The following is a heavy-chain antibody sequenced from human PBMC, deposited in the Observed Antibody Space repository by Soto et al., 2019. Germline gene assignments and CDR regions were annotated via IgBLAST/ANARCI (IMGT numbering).Heavy chain of an antibody. CDR3: AKMVGTTLVDY. Sequence: QVQLQESGPGLVKPSGTLSLTCTVSGASISSTSSGDWWSWVRQPPGKGLEWIGEIHHSGNSNYTPSRKSRVTMSVDKSKNQFSLRLSSVTAADTAVYYCAKMVGTTLVDYWGQGTLVTVSS. J-gene: IGHJ4*02. V-gene: IGHV4-4*02. CDR2: IHHSGNS. D-gene: IGHD1-26*01. CDR1: GASISSTSSGDW.